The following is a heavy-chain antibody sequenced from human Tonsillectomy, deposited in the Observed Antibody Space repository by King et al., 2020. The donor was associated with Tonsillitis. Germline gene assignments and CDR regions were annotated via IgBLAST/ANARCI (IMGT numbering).Heavy chain of an antibody. CDR2: ISYNGSNK. J-gene: IGHJ4*02. D-gene: IGHD7-27*01. Sequence: QLVQSGGGVVQPGRSLRLSCAASGFTFSSYAMHWVRQAPGKGLEWVAVISYNGSNKYYADSVKGRFTISRDNSKNTLYLQMNSLRAEDTAVYYCARRANWADDYWGQGTLVTVSS. CDR1: GFTFSSYA. CDR3: ARRANWADDY. V-gene: IGHV3-30-3*01.